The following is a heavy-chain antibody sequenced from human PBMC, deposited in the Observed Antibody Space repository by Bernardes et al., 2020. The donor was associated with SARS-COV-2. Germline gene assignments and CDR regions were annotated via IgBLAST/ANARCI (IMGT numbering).Heavy chain of an antibody. V-gene: IGHV4-34*01. J-gene: IGHJ5*02. D-gene: IGHD6-13*01. Sequence: PESLSLTCAVYGGSFSGYYWSWIRQPPGQGLEWIGEINHSGSTNYNPSLKSRVTISVDTSKNQFSLKLSSVTAADTAVYYCATTKGYSSSWYYFDPWGQGTLVTVSS. CDR2: INHSGST. CDR3: ATTKGYSSSWYYFDP. CDR1: GGSFSGYY.